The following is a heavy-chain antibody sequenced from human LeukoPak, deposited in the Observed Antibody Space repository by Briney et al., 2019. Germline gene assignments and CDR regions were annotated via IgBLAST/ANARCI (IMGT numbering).Heavy chain of an antibody. CDR3: ARVGGTEGFDY. J-gene: IGHJ4*02. V-gene: IGHV4-59*01. Sequence: SETLSLTCTVSGDSISSYYWSWIRQPPGKGLEWIGYIFYSGSTNYNPSLKGRVTISVDTSKNQFSLNLSSVTAADTAVYYCARVGGTEGFDYWGQGTLVTVSS. CDR1: GDSISSYY. CDR2: IFYSGST.